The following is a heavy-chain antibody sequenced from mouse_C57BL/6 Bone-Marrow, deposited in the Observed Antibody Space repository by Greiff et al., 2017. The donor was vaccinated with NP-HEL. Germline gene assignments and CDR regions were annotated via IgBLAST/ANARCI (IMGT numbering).Heavy chain of an antibody. Sequence: EVQRVESEGGLVQPGSSMKLSCTASGFTFSDYYMAWVRQVPEKGLEWVANINYDGSSTYYLDSLKSRFIISRDNAKNILYLQMSSLKSEDTATYYCARGNYYGFDYWGQGTTLTVSS. D-gene: IGHD1-1*01. CDR2: INYDGSST. J-gene: IGHJ2*01. CDR1: GFTFSDYY. CDR3: ARGNYYGFDY. V-gene: IGHV5-16*01.